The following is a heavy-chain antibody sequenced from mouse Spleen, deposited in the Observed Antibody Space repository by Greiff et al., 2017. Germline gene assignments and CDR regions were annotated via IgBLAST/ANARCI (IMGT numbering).Heavy chain of an antibody. CDR3: ARLKTSWFAY. CDR2: ISNLAYSI. J-gene: IGHJ3*01. V-gene: IGHV5-15*01. Sequence: EVQLVESGGGLVKPGGSLKLSCAASGFTFSDYGMAWVRQAPGKGPEWVAFISNLAYSIYYADTVTGRFTISRENAKNTLYLEMSSLRSEDTAMYYCARLKTSWFAYWGQGTLVTVSA. CDR1: GFTFSDYG.